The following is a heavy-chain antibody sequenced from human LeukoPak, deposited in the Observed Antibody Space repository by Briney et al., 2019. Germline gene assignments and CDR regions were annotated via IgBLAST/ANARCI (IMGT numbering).Heavy chain of an antibody. CDR2: MSFDGSDK. Sequence: GRSLRLSCVGSGFTFRDYGMHWVRQAPGKGLEWVALMSFDGSDKYFADSVKGRFTISGDNSKNTLYLHMSNLRAEDTALYYCAKDLAGGNVPDSWGQGTLVTVYS. CDR3: AKDLAGGNVPDS. D-gene: IGHD2-8*02. J-gene: IGHJ4*02. CDR1: GFTFRDYG. V-gene: IGHV3-30*18.